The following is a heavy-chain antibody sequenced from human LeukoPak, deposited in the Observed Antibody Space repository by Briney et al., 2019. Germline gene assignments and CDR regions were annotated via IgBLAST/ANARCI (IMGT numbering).Heavy chain of an antibody. V-gene: IGHV3-23*01. J-gene: IGHJ6*03. CDR2: IRGTGGST. Sequence: GGTLRLSCAASGFTFSSYGMSWVRQTPGKGLEWVSGIRGTGGSTFDADSVKGRFTISRDNSKNTLYLQMNSLRAEDTAVYYCARGPRITMVRGGQWYYYMDVWGKGTTVTISS. CDR1: GFTFSSYG. D-gene: IGHD3-10*01. CDR3: ARGPRITMVRGGQWYYYMDV.